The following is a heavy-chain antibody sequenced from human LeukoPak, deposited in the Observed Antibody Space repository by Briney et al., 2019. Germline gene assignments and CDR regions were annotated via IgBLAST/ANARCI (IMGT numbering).Heavy chain of an antibody. CDR1: RFTFSGYA. Sequence: GGSLRLSCAASRFTFSGYAMSWVRQAPGKGLEWVSGISGTGGSTFYADSVRGRFTISRDNSKNTLYLQMHSLRAEDTAEYYCAKEGYYESSGFYPDWYFDLWGRGTLVTVSS. CDR2: ISGTGGST. V-gene: IGHV3-23*01. J-gene: IGHJ2*01. CDR3: AKEGYYESSGFYPDWYFDL. D-gene: IGHD3-22*01.